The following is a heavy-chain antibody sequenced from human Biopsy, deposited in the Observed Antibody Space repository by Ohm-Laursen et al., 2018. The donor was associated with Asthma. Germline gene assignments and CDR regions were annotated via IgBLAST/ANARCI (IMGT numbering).Heavy chain of an antibody. J-gene: IGHJ4*02. Sequence: SLRLSCAATAFTFSTYWMTWVRQAPGKGLEWVAVIWYDGSNKYYADSVKGRFTISRDNSKNTLYLQMNSLRAEDTAVYYCARKARHGDYDFDYWGQGTLVTVSS. CDR3: ARKARHGDYDFDY. D-gene: IGHD4-17*01. V-gene: IGHV3-33*08. CDR1: AFTFSTYW. CDR2: IWYDGSNK.